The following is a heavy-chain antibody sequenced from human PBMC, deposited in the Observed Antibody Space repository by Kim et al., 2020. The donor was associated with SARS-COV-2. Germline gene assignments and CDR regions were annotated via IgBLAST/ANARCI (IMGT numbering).Heavy chain of an antibody. CDR3: ARDLRAAASDDYYYGMDV. Sequence: SVKVSCKASGGTFSSYAISWVRQAPGQGLEWIGGIIPIFGTANYAQKFQGRVTITADESTSTAYMELSSLRSEDTAVYYCARDLRAAASDDYYYGMDVWGQGTTVTVSS. CDR1: GGTFSSYA. D-gene: IGHD6-13*01. V-gene: IGHV1-69*13. CDR2: IIPIFGTA. J-gene: IGHJ6*02.